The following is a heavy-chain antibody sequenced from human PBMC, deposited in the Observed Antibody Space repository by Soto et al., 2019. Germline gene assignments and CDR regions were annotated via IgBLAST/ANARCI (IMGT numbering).Heavy chain of an antibody. Sequence: PGGSLRLSCAASGFTFSSYAMSWVRQAPGKGLEWVSAISGSGGSTYYADSVKGRFTISRDNSKNTLYLQMNSLRAEDTAVYYCAKTGGGYSGYDGPMDVWGQGTTVTVSS. J-gene: IGHJ6*02. CDR2: ISGSGGST. CDR1: GFTFSSYA. V-gene: IGHV3-23*01. CDR3: AKTGGGYSGYDGPMDV. D-gene: IGHD5-12*01.